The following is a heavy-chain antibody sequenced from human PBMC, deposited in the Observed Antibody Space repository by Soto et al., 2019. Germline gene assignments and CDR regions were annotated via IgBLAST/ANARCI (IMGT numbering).Heavy chain of an antibody. Sequence: EVQLLESGGGLVQPGGSLRLSCAASGFTFSSYAMSWVRQAPGKGLEWVSGISDSGGSTYYADSVKGRFTISRANSKNTLYLQINSMRSEDTAVYYCANGCGGTCYSGIHYWGQGTLVTVSS. D-gene: IGHD2-15*01. V-gene: IGHV3-23*01. CDR2: ISDSGGST. J-gene: IGHJ4*02. CDR1: GFTFSSYA. CDR3: ANGCGGTCYSGIHY.